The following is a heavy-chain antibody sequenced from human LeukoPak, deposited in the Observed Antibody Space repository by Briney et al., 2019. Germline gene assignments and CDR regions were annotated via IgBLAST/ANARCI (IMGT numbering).Heavy chain of an antibody. CDR2: INSDGSST. V-gene: IGHV3-74*01. CDR1: GFTFSSYW. Sequence: GVSLRLSCAASGFTFSSYWMHWVRQAPGKGLVWVSRINSDGSSTSYADSVKGRFTISRDNAKNTLYLQMNSLRAEDTAVYYCARANYYGSGSYLPRQYYFDYWGQGTLVTVSS. CDR3: ARANYYGSGSYLPRQYYFDY. D-gene: IGHD3-10*01. J-gene: IGHJ4*02.